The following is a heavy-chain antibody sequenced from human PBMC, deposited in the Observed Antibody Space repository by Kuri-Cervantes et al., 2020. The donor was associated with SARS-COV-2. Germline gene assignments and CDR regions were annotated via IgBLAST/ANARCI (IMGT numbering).Heavy chain of an antibody. V-gene: IGHV4-39*01. CDR2: ISYSGHT. D-gene: IGHD1-20*01. J-gene: IGHJ3*02. CDR1: GGSITSNYN. Sequence: SETLSLTCTVSGGSITSNYNWGWIRQPPGKGLEWIGTISYSGHTYYNPSLKSRVAVFIDTSKNQFSLKLYSLTAADTSVYYCARHMYKSNPGDAFDISGRGTLVTVSS. CDR3: ARHMYKSNPGDAFDI.